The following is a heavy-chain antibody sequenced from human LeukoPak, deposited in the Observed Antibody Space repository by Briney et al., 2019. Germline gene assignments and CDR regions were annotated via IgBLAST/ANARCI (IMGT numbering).Heavy chain of an antibody. CDR1: GGSISSYY. D-gene: IGHD2-15*01. Sequence: SETLSLTCTVSGGSISSYYWSWVRQPAGKGLEWIGRIHSSGNTNYNPSLKSRVTMSVDTSRNQFSLKLSSVTAADTAVYYCARESVGYCSGGSCPYYFDYWGQGTLVTVSS. V-gene: IGHV4-4*07. CDR2: IHSSGNT. J-gene: IGHJ4*02. CDR3: ARESVGYCSGGSCPYYFDY.